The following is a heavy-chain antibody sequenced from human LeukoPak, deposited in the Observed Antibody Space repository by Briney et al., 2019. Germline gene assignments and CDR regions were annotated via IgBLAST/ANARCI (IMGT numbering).Heavy chain of an antibody. Sequence: ASVKVSCKASGYTFNSYGISWVRQAPGQGLEWMGWISAYNGNTNYAQKLQGRVTMTTDTSTGTAYMELRSLRSDDTAVYYCASTGYCSGGSCPYYYYGMDVWGQGTTVTVSS. D-gene: IGHD2-15*01. CDR2: ISAYNGNT. CDR1: GYTFNSYG. CDR3: ASTGYCSGGSCPYYYYGMDV. J-gene: IGHJ6*02. V-gene: IGHV1-18*01.